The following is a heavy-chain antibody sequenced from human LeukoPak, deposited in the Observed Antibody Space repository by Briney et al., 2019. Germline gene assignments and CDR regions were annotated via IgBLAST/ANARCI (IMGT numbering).Heavy chain of an antibody. V-gene: IGHV4-4*07. D-gene: IGHD5-24*01. CDR2: IHTSGST. CDR1: GGSISTFY. J-gene: IGHJ3*02. CDR3: ARALPNTDNYNWAFDI. Sequence: SETLSLTCTVSGGSISTFYWNWIRQPAGRGLEWIGRIHTSGSTKYNPSLKSRVTISVDKSNNQFSLKLNYVTAADTAMYYCARALPNTDNYNWAFDIWGQGTMVTVSS.